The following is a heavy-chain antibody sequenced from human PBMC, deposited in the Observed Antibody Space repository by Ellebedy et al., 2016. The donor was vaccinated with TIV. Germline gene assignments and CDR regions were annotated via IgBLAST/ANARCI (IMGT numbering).Heavy chain of an antibody. CDR2: IKPDGSDK. CDR3: ARGEKWAFDN. J-gene: IGHJ4*02. Sequence: GGSLRLXXAASGFTFSNYWMAWVRQAPGKGLEWVANIKPDGSDKYYVDSVKGRFSISRDNAKNSVYLQMNSLRAEDTAVYYCARGEKWAFDNWGQGTLVTVSS. V-gene: IGHV3-7*03. CDR1: GFTFSNYW. D-gene: IGHD1-26*01.